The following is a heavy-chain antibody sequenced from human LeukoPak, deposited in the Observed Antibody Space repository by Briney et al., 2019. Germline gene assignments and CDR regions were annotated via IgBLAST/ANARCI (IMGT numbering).Heavy chain of an antibody. CDR1: GFSFSNHG. Sequence: GGSLRLSCAAPGFSFSNHGIHWVRQAPGKGLEWVGFIWFDGSIKYYADSVKGRFTISRDNSKNTLYLQMNSLRAEDTAVYYCAKASTSQYYFDYWGQGTLVTVSS. D-gene: IGHD5/OR15-5a*01. CDR2: IWFDGSIK. CDR3: AKASTSQYYFDY. J-gene: IGHJ4*02. V-gene: IGHV3-30*02.